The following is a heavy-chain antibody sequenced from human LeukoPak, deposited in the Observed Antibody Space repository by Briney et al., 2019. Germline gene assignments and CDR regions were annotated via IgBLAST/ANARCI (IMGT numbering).Heavy chain of an antibody. D-gene: IGHD2-2*01. CDR1: GGSISSGDYY. CDR2: IYYSGST. J-gene: IGHJ5*02. Sequence: SQTLSLTCTVSGGSISSGDYYWSWIRQPPGKGLEWIGYIYYSGSTYYNPSLKSRVTISVDTSKNQFSLKLSSVTAADTAVYYCARDRVVVVPAADPTGFDPWGQGTLVTVSS. V-gene: IGHV4-30-4*01. CDR3: ARDRVVVVPAADPTGFDP.